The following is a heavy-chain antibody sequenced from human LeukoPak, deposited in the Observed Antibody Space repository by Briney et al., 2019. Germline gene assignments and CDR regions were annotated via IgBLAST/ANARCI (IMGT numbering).Heavy chain of an antibody. V-gene: IGHV4-59*01. Sequence: SETLSLTCTVSGGSISSYYWSWIRQPPGKGLEWIGYIYYSGSTNYNPSLKSRVTISVDTSKNQFSLKLSSVTAADTAVYYCARLKTGLYYFDYWGQGTLVTVSS. CDR1: GGSISSYY. CDR2: IYYSGST. J-gene: IGHJ4*02. CDR3: ARLKTGLYYFDY. D-gene: IGHD7-27*01.